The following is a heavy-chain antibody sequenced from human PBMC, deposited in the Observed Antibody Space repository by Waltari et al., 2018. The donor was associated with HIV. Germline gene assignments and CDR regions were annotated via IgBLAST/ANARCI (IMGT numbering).Heavy chain of an antibody. CDR1: GFHFSNFA. J-gene: IGHJ4*02. CDR3: ARLTREGYNGGFDY. CDR2: IWFDSSNK. Sequence: QVQLVESGGGVVQPGRSLRLSCAASGFHFSNFAMHWVRQAPGKGLEWVGVIWFDSSNKYYGDSVKGRFTISRDNSKKTVYLQMNSLRGEDTAVYYCARLTREGYNGGFDYWGQGTLVTVSS. D-gene: IGHD1-1*01. V-gene: IGHV3-33*08.